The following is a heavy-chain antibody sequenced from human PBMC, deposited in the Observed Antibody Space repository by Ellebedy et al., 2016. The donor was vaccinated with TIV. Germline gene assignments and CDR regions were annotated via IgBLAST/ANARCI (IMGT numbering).Heavy chain of an antibody. Sequence: ASVKVSCKASGYTFTDYDINWARQATGQGLEWLGWMNPSSGSTGYARKFQGRVTMTRDTSINTAYMELRSLTSEDTAVYYCANNLPLTGDFDYWGQGTLVTVSS. V-gene: IGHV1-8*01. CDR3: ANNLPLTGDFDY. CDR1: GYTFTDYD. CDR2: MNPSSGST. D-gene: IGHD7-27*01. J-gene: IGHJ4*02.